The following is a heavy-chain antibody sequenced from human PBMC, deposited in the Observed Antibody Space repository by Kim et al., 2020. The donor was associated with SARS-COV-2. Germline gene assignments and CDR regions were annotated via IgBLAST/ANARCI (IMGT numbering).Heavy chain of an antibody. V-gene: IGHV3-30*18. CDR2: ISYDGSNK. CDR3: AKLPDLKDAFDI. CDR1: GFTFSSYG. J-gene: IGHJ3*02. Sequence: GGSLRLSCAASGFTFSSYGMHWVRQAPGKGLEWVAVISYDGSNKYYADSVKGRFTISRDNSKNTLYLQMNSLRAEDTAVYYCAKLPDLKDAFDIWGQGTMVTVSS.